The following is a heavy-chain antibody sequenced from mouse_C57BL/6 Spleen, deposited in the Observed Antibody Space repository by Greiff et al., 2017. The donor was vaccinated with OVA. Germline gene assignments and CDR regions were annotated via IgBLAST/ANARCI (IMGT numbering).Heavy chain of an antibody. J-gene: IGHJ1*03. CDR3: ARWGNYVYWYFDV. CDR2: IDPNASYT. D-gene: IGHD2-1*01. Sequence: QVQLQQPGAELVKPGASVKLSCKASGYTFTSYCLQWVNQRPGKGLEWIGEIDPNASYTNYNQKFKGKATLTVDTSSSTAYMQLSSLTSEDSAVYYCARWGNYVYWYFDVWGTGTTVTVSS. CDR1: GYTFTSYC. V-gene: IGHV1-50*01.